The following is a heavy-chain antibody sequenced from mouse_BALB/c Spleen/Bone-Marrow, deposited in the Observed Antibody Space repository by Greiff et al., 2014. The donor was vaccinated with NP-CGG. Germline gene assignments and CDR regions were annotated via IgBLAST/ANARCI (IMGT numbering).Heavy chain of an antibody. CDR2: ISSGSSTI. Sequence: VQLQQSGGGLVQPGGSRKLSCAASGFTFSSIGMHWVRQAPEKGLEWVAYISSGSSTIYYADTVKGRFTISRDNPKNTLFLQMTSLRSEDTAMYYCARSPYDYAAIDYWGQGTSVTVSS. CDR1: GFTFSSIG. D-gene: IGHD2-4*01. CDR3: ARSPYDYAAIDY. J-gene: IGHJ4*01. V-gene: IGHV5-17*02.